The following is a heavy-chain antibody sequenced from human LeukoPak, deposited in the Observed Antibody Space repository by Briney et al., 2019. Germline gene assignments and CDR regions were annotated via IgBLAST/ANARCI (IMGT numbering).Heavy chain of an antibody. CDR3: ARDGVSLWFGESLDAFDI. CDR2: INPNSGGT. D-gene: IGHD3-10*01. Sequence: ASVKVSCKASGYTFTGYYMHWVRQTPGQGLEWMGWINPNSGGTNYAQKFQGRVTMTRDTSISTAYMELSRLRSDDTAVYYCARDGVSLWFGESLDAFDIWGQGTMVTVSS. V-gene: IGHV1-2*02. CDR1: GYTFTGYY. J-gene: IGHJ3*02.